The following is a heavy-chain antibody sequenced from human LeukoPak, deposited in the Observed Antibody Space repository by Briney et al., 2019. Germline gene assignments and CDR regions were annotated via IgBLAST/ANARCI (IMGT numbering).Heavy chain of an antibody. CDR1: GFTFSDYY. D-gene: IGHD4-17*01. V-gene: IGHV3-11*04. Sequence: GGSLRLSCAASGFTFSDYYMSWIRQAPGKGLEWVSYISSSGSTIYYADSVKGRFTISRDNAKNTLYLQMNSLRAEDTAVYYCARDTDTVTTILDYWGQGTLVTVSS. CDR2: ISSSGSTI. J-gene: IGHJ4*02. CDR3: ARDTDTVTTILDY.